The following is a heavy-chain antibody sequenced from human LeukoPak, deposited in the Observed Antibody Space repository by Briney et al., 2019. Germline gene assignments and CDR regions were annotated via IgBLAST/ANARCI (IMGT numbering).Heavy chain of an antibody. J-gene: IGHJ4*02. Sequence: ASVKVSCKTSGGTFNNYAISWVRQAPGQGLEWMGWVNPNTGNTNYAQRFQGRVTMTRDTSINTAYMELSRLRSDDTALYYCARVSNWNYDFFDYWGQGTLVTVSS. CDR1: GGTFNNYA. CDR2: VNPNTGNT. D-gene: IGHD1-7*01. V-gene: IGHV1-2*02. CDR3: ARVSNWNYDFFDY.